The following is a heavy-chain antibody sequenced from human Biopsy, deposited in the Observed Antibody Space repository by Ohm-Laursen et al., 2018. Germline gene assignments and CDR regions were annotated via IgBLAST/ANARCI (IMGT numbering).Heavy chain of an antibody. CDR2: IWYDGTNE. CDR1: GFTLSDG. Sequence: SLRLSCAASGFTLSDGMTWVRQAPGKGLEWISLIWYDGTNEDYADSVKGRFTISRDNSKNTLYLQINTPTLEDTAFYYCARGLSSGWYGYFDVWGRGTLVTVSS. D-gene: IGHD6-19*01. CDR3: ARGLSSGWYGYFDV. V-gene: IGHV3-33*01. J-gene: IGHJ2*01.